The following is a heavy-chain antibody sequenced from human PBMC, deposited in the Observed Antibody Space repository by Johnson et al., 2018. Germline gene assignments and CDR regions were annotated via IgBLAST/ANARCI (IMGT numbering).Heavy chain of an antibody. CDR1: GSIFNDAW. Sequence: VQLQESGGGLVKPGGSXRLSCAASGSIFNDAWMRWIRQAPGKGLEWVGRIKSKSEGETTEYAAPAKGRFTISRDDSKNTLYLQMNSRRIEDTAWYYCATELQWEQTTDYWGQGTPVTVSS. V-gene: IGHV3-15*01. D-gene: IGHD2-15*01. J-gene: IGHJ4*02. CDR2: IKSKSEGETT. CDR3: ATELQWEQTTDY.